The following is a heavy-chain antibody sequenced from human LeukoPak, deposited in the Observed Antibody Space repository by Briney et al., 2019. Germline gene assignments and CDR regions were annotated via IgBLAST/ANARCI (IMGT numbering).Heavy chain of an antibody. J-gene: IGHJ5*02. CDR2: IYHNGST. V-gene: IGHV4-30-2*01. CDR3: ARGNYGSGSYYENWFDP. D-gene: IGHD3-10*01. Sequence: SETLSLTCAVSGGSISSGGYSWSWIRQPPGKGLEWIGYIYHNGSTYYNPSLKSRVTISVDRSKNQFSLKLSSVTAADTAVYYCARGNYGSGSYYENWFDPWGQGTLVTVSS. CDR1: GGSISSGGYS.